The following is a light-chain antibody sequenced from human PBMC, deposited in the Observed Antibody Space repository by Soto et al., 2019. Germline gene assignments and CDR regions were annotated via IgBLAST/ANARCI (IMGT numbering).Light chain of an antibody. Sequence: EIVLTQAPGTLSLSPGERATLSCRSSQSVSSSYLAWYQQKACQSPELLIYGGSIRATGIPERFSGSGSGTYFTLTISRLEAEDFAVYYCKQYGSSPKFXQGTTADIK. CDR1: QSVSSSY. CDR3: KQYGSSPK. CDR2: GGS. J-gene: IGKJ1*01. V-gene: IGKV3-20*01.